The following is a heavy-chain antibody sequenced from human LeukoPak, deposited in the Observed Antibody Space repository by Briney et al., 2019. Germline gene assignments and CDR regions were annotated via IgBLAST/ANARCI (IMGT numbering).Heavy chain of an antibody. J-gene: IGHJ4*02. CDR1: GYTFTSYW. V-gene: IGHV5-51*01. CDR2: IYPGDSDT. Sequence: GESLKISCKGSGYTFTSYWIGWVRQLPGKGLEWMGIIYPGDSDTRYSPSFQGQVTISADKSISTAYLQWSSLKASDTAMYYCARQGTWAFYYDSSGYAPFDYWGQGTLVTVSS. CDR3: ARQGTWAFYYDSSGYAPFDY. D-gene: IGHD3-22*01.